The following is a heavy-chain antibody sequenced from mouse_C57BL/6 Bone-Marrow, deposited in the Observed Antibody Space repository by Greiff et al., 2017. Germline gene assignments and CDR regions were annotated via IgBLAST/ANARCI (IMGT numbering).Heavy chain of an antibody. CDR1: GYTFTTYP. V-gene: IGHV1-47*01. D-gene: IGHD2-3*01. CDR3: AIIYDGYYWYFDV. Sequence: VKLQQSGAELVKPGASVKMSCKASGYTFTTYPIEWMKQNHGKSLEWIGNFHPYNDDTKYNEKFKGKATLTVEKSSITVYLELSRLTSDDSAVYYCAIIYDGYYWYFDVWGTGTTVTVSS. J-gene: IGHJ1*03. CDR2: FHPYNDDT.